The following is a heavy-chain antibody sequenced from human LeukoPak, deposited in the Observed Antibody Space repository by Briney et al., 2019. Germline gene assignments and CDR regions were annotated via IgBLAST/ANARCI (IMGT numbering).Heavy chain of an antibody. CDR2: ISWNSGGI. CDR1: GFTFDDYA. CDR3: AKDNRLYYDILTGYYTDYYYYYMDV. D-gene: IGHD3-9*01. J-gene: IGHJ6*03. V-gene: IGHV3-9*03. Sequence: GGSLRLSSAASGFTFDDYAMHWVRQAPGKGLEWVSGISWNSGGIGYADSVKGRFTISRDNAKNSLYLQMNSLRAEDMASYYCAKDNRLYYDILTGYYTDYYYYYMDVWGKGTTVTVSS.